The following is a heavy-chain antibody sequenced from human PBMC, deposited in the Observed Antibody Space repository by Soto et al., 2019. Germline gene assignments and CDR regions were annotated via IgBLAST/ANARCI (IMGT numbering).Heavy chain of an antibody. Sequence: EVQLVESGGGLVQPGGSLRLSCAASGFTFRSYSMNWVRQAPGKGLEWVSYISSSSSTIYYADSVKGRFTISRDNAKNSLYLQMNSLRAEDTAVYYCARCAAGVPAAKDDAFDIWGQGTMVTVSS. V-gene: IGHV3-48*01. D-gene: IGHD2-2*01. J-gene: IGHJ3*02. CDR1: GFTFRSYS. CDR3: ARCAAGVPAAKDDAFDI. CDR2: ISSSSSTI.